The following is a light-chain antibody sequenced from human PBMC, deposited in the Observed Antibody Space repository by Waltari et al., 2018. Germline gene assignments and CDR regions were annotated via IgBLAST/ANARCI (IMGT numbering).Light chain of an antibody. CDR3: RQYNRWPPIT. J-gene: IGKJ5*01. V-gene: IGKV3D-15*01. CDR1: QHISSN. Sequence: DIVMRQSPATLSASPGERATPPCRASQHISSNLAWYQQKPGQPPRLLIYDASTSATGIPARCTGSGSVTEFTLSHSSLQSEDSAVYSGRQYNRWPPITVGQGTRLEIK. CDR2: DAS.